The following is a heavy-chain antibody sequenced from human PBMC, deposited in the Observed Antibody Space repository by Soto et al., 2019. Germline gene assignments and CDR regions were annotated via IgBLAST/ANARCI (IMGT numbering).Heavy chain of an antibody. Sequence: EVQLLESGGGLVQPGGSLRLSCAASGFTFSSCGMSWIRQAPGNGLEWVSSISGTDGSTYYADSVWGRFTISRDNSKNTLYLQRNNLRAEDTAVYYCAKCNGADCYQPLDYWGQGTLVTASS. J-gene: IGHJ4*02. D-gene: IGHD2-21*02. CDR2: ISGTDGST. V-gene: IGHV3-23*01. CDR1: GFTFSSCG. CDR3: AKCNGADCYQPLDY.